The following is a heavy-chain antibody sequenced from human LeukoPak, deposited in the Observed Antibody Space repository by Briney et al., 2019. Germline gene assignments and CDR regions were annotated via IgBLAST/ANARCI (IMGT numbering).Heavy chain of an antibody. V-gene: IGHV1-2*02. CDR1: GYTFTAYY. J-gene: IGHJ2*01. CDR3: AIQPWGSGDNWYFDL. Sequence: ASVKVSCKASGYTFTAYYIHWVRQAPGQGLEWMGWISPNSGGTDYAQKFQGRVTMTRDTSISTTYVELSSLTSDDTAVYYCAIQPWGSGDNWYFDLWGRGTLVTVSS. CDR2: ISPNSGGT. D-gene: IGHD7-27*01.